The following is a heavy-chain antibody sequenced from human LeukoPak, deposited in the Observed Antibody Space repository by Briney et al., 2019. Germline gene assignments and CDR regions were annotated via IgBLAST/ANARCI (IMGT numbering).Heavy chain of an antibody. CDR2: IYYSGST. Sequence: SLTLSLTRTVSGGSISSYYWSWIRQPPGKGLEWIGYIYYSGSTNYNPSIKSRVAISVDTSKNQFSLKLSSVTAADTAVYYCARGRYSYGLNLFDPWGQGTLVTVSS. CDR1: GGSISSYY. CDR3: ARGRYSYGLNLFDP. D-gene: IGHD5-18*01. J-gene: IGHJ5*02. V-gene: IGHV4-59*01.